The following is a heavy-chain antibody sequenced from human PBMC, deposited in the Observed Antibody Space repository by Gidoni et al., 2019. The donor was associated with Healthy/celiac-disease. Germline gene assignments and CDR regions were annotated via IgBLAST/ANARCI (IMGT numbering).Heavy chain of an antibody. CDR3: ARRGIAVAGPFDY. J-gene: IGHJ4*02. Sequence: QLQLQESGPGLVKPSETLSLTCTVSGGSIRSSSYYWGWIRQPPGKGLEWIGSIYYSGSTYYNPSLKSRVTISVDTSKNQFSLKLSSVTAADTAVYYCARRGIAVAGPFDYWGQGTLVTVSS. CDR1: GGSIRSSSYY. CDR2: IYYSGST. V-gene: IGHV4-39*01. D-gene: IGHD6-19*01.